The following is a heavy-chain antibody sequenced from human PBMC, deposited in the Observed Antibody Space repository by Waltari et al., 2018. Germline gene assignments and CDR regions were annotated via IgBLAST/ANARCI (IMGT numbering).Heavy chain of an antibody. V-gene: IGHV4-39*07. CDR3: ARVRYYGSGSYLYYFDY. CDR2: IYYSGST. J-gene: IGHJ4*02. Sequence: QLQLQESGPGLVKPSETLSLTCTVSGGSISSSSYYWGWIRQPPGKGLEWMGSIYYSGSTYYNPALKSRVTISVDTSKNQFSLKLSSVTAADTAVYYCARVRYYGSGSYLYYFDYWGQGTLVTVSS. CDR1: GGSISSSSYY. D-gene: IGHD3-10*01.